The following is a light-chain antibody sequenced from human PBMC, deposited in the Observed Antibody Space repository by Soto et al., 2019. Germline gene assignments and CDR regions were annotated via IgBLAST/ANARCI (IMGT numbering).Light chain of an antibody. CDR2: KAS. J-gene: IGKJ1*01. Sequence: DIQMTQSPSTLSASVGDRVTITCRASQSISSWLAWYQQKPGKAPKLLIYKASSLEIGVPSRFSGRGSGTEFALNISSLQPDDFATHYCQQYNSYPWTFDQGTKVEIK. CDR3: QQYNSYPWT. CDR1: QSISSW. V-gene: IGKV1-5*03.